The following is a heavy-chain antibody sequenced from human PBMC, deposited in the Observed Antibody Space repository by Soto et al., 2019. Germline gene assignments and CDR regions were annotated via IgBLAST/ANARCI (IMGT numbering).Heavy chain of an antibody. CDR3: ASESPDVFWGGYFGFLPHY. V-gene: IGHV3-74*01. CDR1: GFTFSSYW. CDR2: INSDGSST. J-gene: IGHJ4*02. Sequence: EVQLVESGGGLVQPGGSLRLSCAASGFTFSSYWMHWVRQAPGKGLVWVSRINSDGSSTSYADSVKGRFTISRDNAKNTLYLQMNGLRAEDMAVYYCASESPDVFWGGYFGFLPHYGGQGPLVPVPS. D-gene: IGHD3-3*01.